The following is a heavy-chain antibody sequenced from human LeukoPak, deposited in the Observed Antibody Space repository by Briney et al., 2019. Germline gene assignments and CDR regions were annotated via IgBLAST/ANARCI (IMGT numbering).Heavy chain of an antibody. V-gene: IGHV4-59*01. CDR2: IYNSGSA. CDR1: GGSISSYY. J-gene: IGHJ6*02. Sequence: SETLSLTCTVSGGSISSYYWSWIRQPPGPGLEGIGYIYNSGSANYNPSLKSRVTISVDTSKNQVSLKLSSVTAADTAVYYCARFQSSSSWDYYYGLDVWGQGTTVTVSS. D-gene: IGHD6-13*01. CDR3: ARFQSSSSWDYYYGLDV.